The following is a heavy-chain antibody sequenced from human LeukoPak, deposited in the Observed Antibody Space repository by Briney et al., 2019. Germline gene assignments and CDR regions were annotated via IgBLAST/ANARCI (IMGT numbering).Heavy chain of an antibody. CDR1: GYTFTSYA. CDR3: ARGGRYCSSTSCYVPGGFDY. CDR2: INAGNGNT. Sequence: GASVKVSCKASGYTFTSYAMHWVRQAPGQRLEWMGWINAGNGNTKYSQEFQGRVTITRDTSASTAYMELSSLRSEDMAVYYCARGGRYCSSTSCYVPGGFDYWGQGTLVTVSS. J-gene: IGHJ4*02. D-gene: IGHD2-2*01. V-gene: IGHV1-3*03.